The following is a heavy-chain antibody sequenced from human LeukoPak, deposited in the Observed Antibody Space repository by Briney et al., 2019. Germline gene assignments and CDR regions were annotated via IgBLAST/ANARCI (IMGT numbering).Heavy chain of an antibody. CDR1: GGSISSYY. CDR2: IYYSGST. J-gene: IGHJ4*02. D-gene: IGHD6-19*01. V-gene: IGHV4-59*01. Sequence: KSSETLSLTCTVSGGSISSYYWSWIRQPPGKGLEWIGYIYYSGSTNYNPSLKSRVTISVDTSKNQFSLKLSSVTAADTAVYYCARHSWYSLAVAGRGGFDYWGQGTLVTVSS. CDR3: ARHSWYSLAVAGRGGFDY.